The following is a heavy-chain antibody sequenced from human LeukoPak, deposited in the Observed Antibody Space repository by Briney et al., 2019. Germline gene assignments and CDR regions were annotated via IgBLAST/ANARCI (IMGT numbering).Heavy chain of an antibody. Sequence: GRSLRLSCAASGLTFSSYAMHWVRQAPGKGLEWVAVISYDGSNKYYADSVKGRFIISTDNSKNTLYLQMNSLRAEDTAVYYCATDYDTPFGYWGQGTLVTVSS. D-gene: IGHD4-17*01. CDR2: ISYDGSNK. V-gene: IGHV3-30*04. J-gene: IGHJ4*02. CDR1: GLTFSSYA. CDR3: ATDYDTPFGY.